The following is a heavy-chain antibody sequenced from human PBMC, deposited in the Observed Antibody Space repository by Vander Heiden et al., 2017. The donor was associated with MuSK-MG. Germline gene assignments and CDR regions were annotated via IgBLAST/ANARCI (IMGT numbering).Heavy chain of an antibody. CDR1: GFTFSIFG. CDR3: AKESIVRSSPHYFYYYMDV. J-gene: IGHJ6*03. CDR2: ISSDESNK. Sequence: QVQLVESGGDVVQPGRSLRLSCAASGFTFSIFGMHWVRQAPGKGLEWVAVISSDESNKYYSDSVKGRFTISRDNSKSTLSLQMNYLRAEDTAVYYCAKESIVRSSPHYFYYYMDVWGTGTTVAVSS. V-gene: IGHV3-30*18. D-gene: IGHD3-10*02.